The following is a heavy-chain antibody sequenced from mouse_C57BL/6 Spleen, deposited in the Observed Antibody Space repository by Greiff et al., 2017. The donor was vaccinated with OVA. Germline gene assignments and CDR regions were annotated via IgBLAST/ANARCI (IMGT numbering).Heavy chain of an antibody. V-gene: IGHV1-19*01. J-gene: IGHJ2*01. CDR3: ARRSLGGYFDY. Sequence: VQLQQSGPVLVKPGASVKMSCKASGYTFTDYYMNWVKQSHGKSLEWIGVINPYNGGTSYNQKFKGKATLTVDKSSSTAYMELNSLTSEDSAVYYCARRSLGGYFDYWGQGTTLTVSS. CDR2: INPYNGGT. D-gene: IGHD4-1*01. CDR1: GYTFTDYY.